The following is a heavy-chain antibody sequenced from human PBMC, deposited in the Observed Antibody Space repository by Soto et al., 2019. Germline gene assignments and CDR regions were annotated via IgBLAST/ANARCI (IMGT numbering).Heavy chain of an antibody. V-gene: IGHV3-30*18. Sequence: VQLVESGGGVVQPGRSLRLSCAASGFTFSSYGMHWVRQAPGKGLEWVAVISYDGSNKYYADSVKGRFTISRDNSKNTLYLQMNSLRAEDTAVYYCAKAVAAARYYYYYYGMDVWGQGTTVTVSS. D-gene: IGHD6-19*01. CDR2: ISYDGSNK. J-gene: IGHJ6*02. CDR3: AKAVAAARYYYYYYGMDV. CDR1: GFTFSSYG.